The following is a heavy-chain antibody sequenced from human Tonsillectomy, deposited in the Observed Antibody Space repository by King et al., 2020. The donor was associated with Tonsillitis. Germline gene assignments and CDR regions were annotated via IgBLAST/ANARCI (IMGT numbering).Heavy chain of an antibody. CDR2: IYYSGST. CDR1: GGSISSSNYY. V-gene: IGHV4-39*01. J-gene: IGHJ3*02. D-gene: IGHD2-2*01. CDR3: ARLPTVGFFDI. Sequence: QLQESGPGLVKPSETLSLTCTVSGGSISSSNYYWGWIRQPPGKGLEWIGSIYYSGSTYYNPSLKSRVTISVDTSKNQFSLKLSSVTAADTAVYYCARLPTVGFFDIWGQGTMVTVSS.